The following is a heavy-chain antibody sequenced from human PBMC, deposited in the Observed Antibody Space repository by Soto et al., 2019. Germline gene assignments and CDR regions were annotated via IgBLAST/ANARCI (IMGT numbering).Heavy chain of an antibody. CDR1: GGSILDNTYY. CDR2: IFYSGGT. CDR3: ARQASGYYYGWFDP. D-gene: IGHD3-22*01. Sequence: QLLLQESGPGLVKPSETLSLTCTVSGGSILDNTYYWAWIRQSPGKGLEWIGTIFYSGGTFYTPSLKSRVTMSVDTSNNQFSLKLSSVTAADTAVYYCARQASGYYYGWFDPWGQGTLVTVSS. J-gene: IGHJ5*02. V-gene: IGHV4-39*01.